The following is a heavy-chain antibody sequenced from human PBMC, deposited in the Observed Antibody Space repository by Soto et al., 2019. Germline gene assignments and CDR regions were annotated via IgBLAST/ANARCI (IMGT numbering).Heavy chain of an antibody. CDR3: ARESREWLVQYFDY. CDR1: GFTVSSNY. J-gene: IGHJ4*02. V-gene: IGHV3-66*01. D-gene: IGHD6-19*01. CDR2: IYSGGST. Sequence: GGSLRLSCAASGFTVSSNYMSWVRQAPGKGLEWVSVIYSGGSTYYADSVKGRFTISRDNSKNTLYLQMNSLRAEDTAVYYCARESREWLVQYFDYWGQGTLVTVSS.